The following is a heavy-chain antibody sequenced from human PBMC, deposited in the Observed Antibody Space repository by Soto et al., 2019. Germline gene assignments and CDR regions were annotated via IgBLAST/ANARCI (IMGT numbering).Heavy chain of an antibody. V-gene: IGHV3-23*01. CDR3: AKVDSGFGGYSSSRFDN. CDR1: GFTFSSYA. J-gene: IGHJ4*02. D-gene: IGHD6-13*01. CDR2: ISGSGGST. Sequence: PGGSLRLSCAASGFTFSSYAMSWVRQAPGKGLEWVSAISGSGGSTYYADSVKGRFTISRDNSKNALYLQMNSLRAEDTAVYYCAKVDSGFGGYSSSRFDNCGQGTLVTVPS.